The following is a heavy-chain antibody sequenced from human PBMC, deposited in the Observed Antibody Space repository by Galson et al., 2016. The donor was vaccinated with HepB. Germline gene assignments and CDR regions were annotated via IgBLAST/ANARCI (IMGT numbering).Heavy chain of an antibody. CDR1: GFTFNNYW. CDR3: ARGYSWVDV. CDR2: IKQNGREK. Sequence: SLRLSCAASGFTFNNYWMSWVRQAPGKGLEWVANIKQNGREKDYVDSVKGRFTISRDNAKNSLYLQMNSLRAEDTAVYYCARGYSWVDVWGQGTTVTVSS. J-gene: IGHJ6*02. D-gene: IGHD2-15*01. V-gene: IGHV3-7*01.